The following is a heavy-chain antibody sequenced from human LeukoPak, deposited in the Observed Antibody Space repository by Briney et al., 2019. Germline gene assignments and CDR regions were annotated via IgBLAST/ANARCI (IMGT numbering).Heavy chain of an antibody. D-gene: IGHD3-22*01. Sequence: PSDPVSLICTLSGYSKNSGYYWGWIRHPPGTGLDWIWIIYYSGSTYYNHPLKRRVTISVDTSKNQYSLKLSSVTAADTAVYYCARDYYDSSGAFDYWGQGSLVTVSS. CDR2: IYYSGST. CDR3: ARDYYDSSGAFDY. J-gene: IGHJ4*02. V-gene: IGHV4-38-2*02. CDR1: GYSKNSGYY.